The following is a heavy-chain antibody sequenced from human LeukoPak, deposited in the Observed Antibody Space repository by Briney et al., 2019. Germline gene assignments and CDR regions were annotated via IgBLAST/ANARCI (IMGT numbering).Heavy chain of an antibody. CDR1: GYTFTSYY. Sequence: ASVKVSCKASGYTFTSYYMHWARQAPGQGLEWMGIINPSGGSTSYAQKFQGRVTMTRDMSTSTVYMELSRLRSDDTAVYYCARDPPSYGSGKRLRFDPWGQGTLVTVSS. J-gene: IGHJ5*02. CDR2: INPSGGST. CDR3: ARDPPSYGSGKRLRFDP. V-gene: IGHV1-46*01. D-gene: IGHD3-10*01.